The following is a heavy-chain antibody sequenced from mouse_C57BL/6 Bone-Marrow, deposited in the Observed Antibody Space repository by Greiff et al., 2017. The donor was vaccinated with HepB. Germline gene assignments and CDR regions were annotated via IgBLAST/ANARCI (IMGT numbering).Heavy chain of an antibody. CDR1: GYTFTSYW. V-gene: IGHV1-5*01. J-gene: IGHJ3*01. D-gene: IGHD3-2*02. CDR3: RRAAQATAWFAY. Sequence: DVQLQESGTVLARPGASVKMSCKTSGYTFTSYWMHWVKQRPGQGLEWIGAIYPGNSDTSYNQKFKGKAKLTAVTSASTAYMELSSLTNEDSAVYYCRRAAQATAWFAYWGQGTLVTVSA. CDR2: IYPGNSDT.